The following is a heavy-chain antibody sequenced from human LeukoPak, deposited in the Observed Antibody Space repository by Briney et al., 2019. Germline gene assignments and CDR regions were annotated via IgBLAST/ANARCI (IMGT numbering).Heavy chain of an antibody. V-gene: IGHV4-59*01. J-gene: IGHJ4*02. CDR3: ATTRGYSYGFFYFDQ. D-gene: IGHD5-18*01. CDR1: GGSITSSY. Sequence: SGTLSLTCSVSGGSITSSYWSWIRQAPGKGLEWLGYIYYTENAKYNPSLKSRVTMSLGTSKNQLSLKLTSVAAADTAVYHCATTRGYSYGFFYFDQWGQGTLVTVSS. CDR2: IYYTENA.